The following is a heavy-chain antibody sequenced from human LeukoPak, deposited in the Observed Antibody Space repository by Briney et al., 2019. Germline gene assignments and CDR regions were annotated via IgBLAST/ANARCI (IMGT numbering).Heavy chain of an antibody. CDR1: EFTFSSYG. Sequence: GGSLRLSCAASEFTFSSYGMHWVRQAPGKGLEWVAFISYDGSHNYYADSVKGRFTISRDNSKNTLYLQMNSLRAEDTAVYYCAKKGAVGIAAAAFDCWGQGTLVTVSS. CDR2: ISYDGSHN. V-gene: IGHV3-30*18. CDR3: AKKGAVGIAAAAFDC. J-gene: IGHJ4*02. D-gene: IGHD6-13*01.